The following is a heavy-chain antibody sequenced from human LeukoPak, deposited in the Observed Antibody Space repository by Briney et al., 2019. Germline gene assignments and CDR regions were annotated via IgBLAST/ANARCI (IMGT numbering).Heavy chain of an antibody. CDR1: GFTFDDYA. J-gene: IGHJ4*02. CDR3: ARRNYYGSGSYYLDY. CDR2: ISWNSGSI. Sequence: GGSLRLSCAASGFTFDDYAMHWVRQAPGKGLEWVSGISWNSGSIGYADSVKGRFTISRDNAKNSLYLQMNSLRAEDTAVYYCARRNYYGSGSYYLDYWGQGTLVTVSS. D-gene: IGHD3-10*01. V-gene: IGHV3-9*01.